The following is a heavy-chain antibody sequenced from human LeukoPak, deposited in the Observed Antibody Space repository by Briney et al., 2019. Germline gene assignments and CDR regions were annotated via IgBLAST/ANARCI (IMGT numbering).Heavy chain of an antibody. CDR3: ARGSSIRYYDFWSGYFGDYYFDY. V-gene: IGHV1-8*03. CDR1: GYTLTSYD. J-gene: IGHJ4*02. Sequence: ASVKVSCKASGYTLTSYDINWVRQATGQGLEWMGWMNPNSGNTGYAQKFQGRVTITRNTSISTAYMELSSLRSEDTAVYYCARGSSIRYYDFWSGYFGDYYFDYWGQGTLVTVSS. D-gene: IGHD3-3*01. CDR2: MNPNSGNT.